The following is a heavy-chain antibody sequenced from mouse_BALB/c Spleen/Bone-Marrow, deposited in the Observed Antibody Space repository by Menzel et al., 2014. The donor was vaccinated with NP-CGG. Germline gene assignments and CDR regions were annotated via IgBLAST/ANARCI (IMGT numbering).Heavy chain of an antibody. CDR3: ARTGYDYSFDY. J-gene: IGHJ2*02. Sequence: VKLMESGAERVRPGASEKRSCKASGYTFTDYWMHWVKQRPGQGLEWIGAIDTSDRYTSYNQKVKAQATFTVADSSSTAFMQLSTLTSEVSAVYYCARTGYDYSFDYWGQGTSLTVSS. D-gene: IGHD2-4*01. V-gene: IGHV1-69*02. CDR1: GYTFTDYW. CDR2: IDTSDRYT.